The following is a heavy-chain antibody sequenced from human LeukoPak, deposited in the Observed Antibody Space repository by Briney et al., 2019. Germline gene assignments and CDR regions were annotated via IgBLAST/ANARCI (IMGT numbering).Heavy chain of an antibody. Sequence: SETLSLTCTVSGGSISSYSWSWIRQPPGKGLEWIGYISYTGSTNYNPSLKSRVTISVDKSKNQFSLKLNSVTAADTAVYYCARGTYGDYSKSTYWFDPWGQGTLVTVSS. D-gene: IGHD4-17*01. CDR2: ISYTGST. J-gene: IGHJ5*02. CDR3: ARGTYGDYSKSTYWFDP. CDR1: GGSISSYS. V-gene: IGHV4-59*01.